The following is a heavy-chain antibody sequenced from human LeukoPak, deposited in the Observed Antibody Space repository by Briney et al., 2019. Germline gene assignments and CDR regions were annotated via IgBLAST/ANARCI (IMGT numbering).Heavy chain of an antibody. CDR3: AKDGVKAYYYYYMDV. CDR1: GFTFSSHA. V-gene: IGHV3-23*01. Sequence: GGSLRLSCAAPGFTFSSHAMSTVRQTPAKGLEWVSAISGSGGRTNYADSVKGRFTISRDNSKSTLYLKMNSLRAEDTAVYYCAKDGVKAYYYYYMDVWGKGTTVTVSS. J-gene: IGHJ6*03. CDR2: ISGSGGRT.